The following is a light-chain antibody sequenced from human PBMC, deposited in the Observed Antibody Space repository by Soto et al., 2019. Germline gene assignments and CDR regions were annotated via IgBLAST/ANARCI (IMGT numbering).Light chain of an antibody. J-gene: IGKJ3*01. CDR2: AAS. CDR1: QGISSY. V-gene: IGKV1-9*01. CDR3: QQYYSYPPA. Sequence: DIQLTQSPSFLSASVGDRVTITCLASQGISSYLAWYQQKPGKAPKLLIYAASTLQSGVPSRFSGSGSGTDFTLTISCLQSEDFATYYCQQYYSYPPAFGPGTKVDI.